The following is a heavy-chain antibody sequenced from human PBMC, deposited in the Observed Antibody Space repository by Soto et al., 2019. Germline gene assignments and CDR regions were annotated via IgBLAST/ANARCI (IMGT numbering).Heavy chain of an antibody. D-gene: IGHD3-10*01. CDR3: AHLITMIRGGNYYGMDV. V-gene: IGHV2-5*02. Sequence: QITLKESGPTLVKPTQTLTLTCTFSGFSLSTSGVGVGWIRQPPGKALEWLALIYWDDDKRYSPSLKSRLTITKXTSVNXXVLTMTNMDPVDTATYYCAHLITMIRGGNYYGMDVWGQGTTVTVSS. CDR1: GFSLSTSGVG. J-gene: IGHJ6*02. CDR2: IYWDDDK.